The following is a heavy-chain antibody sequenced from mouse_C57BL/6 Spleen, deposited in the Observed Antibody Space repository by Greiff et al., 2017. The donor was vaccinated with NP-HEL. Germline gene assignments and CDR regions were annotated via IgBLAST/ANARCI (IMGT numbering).Heavy chain of an antibody. CDR2: INPGSGGT. Sequence: VQLQQSGAELVRPGTSVKVSCKASGYAFTNYLIEWVKQRPGQGLEWIGVINPGSGGTNYNEKFKGKATLTADKSSSTAYMQLSSLTSEDSAVYFCASRLGSNYDYYAMDYWGQGTSVTVSS. CDR1: GYAFTNYL. D-gene: IGHD2-5*01. CDR3: ASRLGSNYDYYAMDY. J-gene: IGHJ4*01. V-gene: IGHV1-54*01.